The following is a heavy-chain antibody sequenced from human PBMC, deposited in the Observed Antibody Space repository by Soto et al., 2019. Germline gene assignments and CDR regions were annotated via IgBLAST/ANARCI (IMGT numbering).Heavy chain of an antibody. CDR2: IYYSGST. CDR1: GGSISSYY. J-gene: IGHJ6*03. D-gene: IGHD3-9*01. CDR3: ARENPIRYFELGYMDV. V-gene: IGHV4-59*01. Sequence: PSETLSLTCTVSGGSISSYYWSWIRQPPGRGLEWIGYIYYSGSTNYNPSLKSRVTISVDTSKNQFSLKLSSVTAADTAVYYCARENPIRYFELGYMDVWGKGTTVTVSS.